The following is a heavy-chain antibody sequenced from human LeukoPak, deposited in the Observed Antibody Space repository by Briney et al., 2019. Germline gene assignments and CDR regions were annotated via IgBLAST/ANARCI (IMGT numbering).Heavy chain of an antibody. Sequence: GGSLRLSCVASEFTFSNYAMHWVRQAPVKGLEWLAVISYDGNNKFYADSVKGRFTISRDNSKNTLYLQMNSLRDEDTAVYYCARGDVRSGYYMYYFDYWGQGTLVTVSS. V-gene: IGHV3-30-3*01. D-gene: IGHD3-3*01. J-gene: IGHJ4*02. CDR1: EFTFSNYA. CDR2: ISYDGNNK. CDR3: ARGDVRSGYYMYYFDY.